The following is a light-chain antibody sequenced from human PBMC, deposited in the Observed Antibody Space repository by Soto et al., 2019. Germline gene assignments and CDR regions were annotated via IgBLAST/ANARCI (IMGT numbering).Light chain of an antibody. CDR1: SSDVGGYNY. J-gene: IGLJ1*01. CDR3: SSYAANNNFV. Sequence: QSALTQPPSASGSPGQSVTISCTGTSSDVGGYNYVSWYQLHPGKVPKLMIYEVSKRPSGVPDRFSGSKSGNTASLTVSRLQAEDEADYYCSSYAANNNFVFGTGTKVTVL. CDR2: EVS. V-gene: IGLV2-8*01.